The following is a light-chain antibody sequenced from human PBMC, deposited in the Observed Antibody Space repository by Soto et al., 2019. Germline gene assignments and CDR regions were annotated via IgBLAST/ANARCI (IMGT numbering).Light chain of an antibody. Sequence: QSALTQPASVSGSPGQSITISCTGTSSDVGGYNYVSWYQQHPGKARKLMIYDVSNRPSGVSNRFSGSKSGNTPSLTISGLQAEDEADYYSSSYTSSSTVVFGGWTKLTVL. V-gene: IGLV2-14*01. CDR3: SSYTSSSTVV. CDR1: SSDVGGYNY. CDR2: DVS. J-gene: IGLJ2*01.